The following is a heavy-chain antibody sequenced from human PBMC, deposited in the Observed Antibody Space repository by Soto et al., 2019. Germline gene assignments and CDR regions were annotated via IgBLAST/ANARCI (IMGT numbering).Heavy chain of an antibody. CDR2: ISSSSSYT. J-gene: IGHJ6*02. CDR3: ARASYSYYYYGMDV. V-gene: IGHV3-11*06. CDR1: GFTFSDYY. D-gene: IGHD1-26*01. Sequence: SLRLSCAASGFTFSDYYMSWIRQAPGKGLEWVSYISSSSSYTNYADSVKGRFTISRDNAKNSLYLQMNSLRAEDTAVYYCARASYSYYYYGMDVWGQGTTVTVSS.